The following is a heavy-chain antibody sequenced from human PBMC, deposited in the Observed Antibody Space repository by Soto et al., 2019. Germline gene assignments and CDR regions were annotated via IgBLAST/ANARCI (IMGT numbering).Heavy chain of an antibody. D-gene: IGHD6-13*01. V-gene: IGHV3-48*01. Sequence: EVQLVESGGGLVQPGGSLRLSCAASRFTFSSYSMNWVRQAPGKGLEWISYISSSGSPIYYADSVKGRFTISRDNAKNSLHLQMNSLRAQDTAVYYCARGSSWFDYWGQGTLVTVSS. CDR3: ARGSSWFDY. CDR1: RFTFSSYS. CDR2: ISSSGSPI. J-gene: IGHJ4*02.